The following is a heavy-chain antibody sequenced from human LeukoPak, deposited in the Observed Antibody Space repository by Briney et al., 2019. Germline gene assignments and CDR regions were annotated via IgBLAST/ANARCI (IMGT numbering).Heavy chain of an antibody. J-gene: IGHJ6*02. Sequence: GGSLRLSCAASGFTFSGSAMQWVRQASGKGLEWVGRIRSKANSYATAYAASVKGRFTISRDDSKNTAYLQMNSLKTEDTAVYYCTSYHYGMDVWGQGTTVTVSS. V-gene: IGHV3-73*01. CDR3: TSYHYGMDV. CDR1: GFTFSGSA. CDR2: IRSKANSYAT.